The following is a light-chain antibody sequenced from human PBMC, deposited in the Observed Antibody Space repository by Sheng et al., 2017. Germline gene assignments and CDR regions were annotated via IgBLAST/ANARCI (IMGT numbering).Light chain of an antibody. J-gene: IGLJ2*01. CDR2: QDS. CDR1: KLGDKY. Sequence: SYELTQPPSVSVSPGQTASITCSGDKLGDKYAFWYQQKPGQSPVLVIYQDSKRPSGIPERFSGSNSGNTATLTISGTQAMDEADYYCQAWDSRTVFGGGTKLDRP. CDR3: QAWDSRTV. V-gene: IGLV3-1*01.